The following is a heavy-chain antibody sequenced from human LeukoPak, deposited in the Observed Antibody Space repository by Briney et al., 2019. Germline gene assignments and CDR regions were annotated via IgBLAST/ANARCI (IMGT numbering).Heavy chain of an antibody. D-gene: IGHD2-2*03. CDR2: INHSGST. Sequence: PSETLSLTCAVYGGSFSGYYWSWIRQPPGKGLEWIGEINHSGSTNYNPSLKSRVTISGDTSKNQFSLKLSSVTAADTAVYYCARGALRVDIVVVPAANIPFDYWGQGTLVTVSS. J-gene: IGHJ4*02. V-gene: IGHV4-34*01. CDR1: GGSFSGYY. CDR3: ARGALRVDIVVVPAANIPFDY.